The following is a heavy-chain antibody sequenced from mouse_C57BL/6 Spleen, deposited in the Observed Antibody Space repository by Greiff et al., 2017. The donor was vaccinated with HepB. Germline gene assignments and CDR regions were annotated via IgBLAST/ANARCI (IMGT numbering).Heavy chain of an antibody. V-gene: IGHV5-4*01. CDR2: ISDGGSYT. J-gene: IGHJ2*01. Sequence: EVMLVESGGGLVKPGGSLKLSCAASGFTFSSYAMSWVRQTPEKRLEWVATISDGGSYTYYPDNVKGRFTISRDNAKNNLYLQMSHLKSEDTAMYYCARDPLITTVVPFDYWGQGTTLTVSS. CDR1: GFTFSSYA. D-gene: IGHD1-1*01. CDR3: ARDPLITTVVPFDY.